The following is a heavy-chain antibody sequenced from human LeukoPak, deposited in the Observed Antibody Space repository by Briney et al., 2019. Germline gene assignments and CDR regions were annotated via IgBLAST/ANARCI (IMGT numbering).Heavy chain of an antibody. CDR1: GGSISSYY. V-gene: IGHV4-59*01. J-gene: IGHJ3*02. Sequence: SETLSLTCTVSGGSISSYYWSWIRQPPGKGLEWIGYIYYSGSTNYNPSLKSRVTISVDTSKNQFSLKLSSVTAADTAVYYCARAPPIFYDSSGYYLGAFDIWGQGTMVTASS. D-gene: IGHD3-22*01. CDR3: ARAPPIFYDSSGYYLGAFDI. CDR2: IYYSGST.